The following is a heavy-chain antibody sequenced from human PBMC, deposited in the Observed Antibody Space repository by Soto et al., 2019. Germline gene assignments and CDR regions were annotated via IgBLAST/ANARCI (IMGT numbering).Heavy chain of an antibody. V-gene: IGHV1-18*04. CDR1: GYTFTSYG. J-gene: IGHJ6*02. CDR2: ISAKKGNT. CDR3: AREILSPDFYFHGMDV. Sequence: ASVKVSCKASGYTFTSYGISWVRQAPGQGPEWMGWISAKKGNTKYAQKFQGRVTMTTDTSTSTAYTELRSLRSDDTAVYYCAREILSPDFYFHGMDVWGQGTTVTVSS. D-gene: IGHD2-15*01.